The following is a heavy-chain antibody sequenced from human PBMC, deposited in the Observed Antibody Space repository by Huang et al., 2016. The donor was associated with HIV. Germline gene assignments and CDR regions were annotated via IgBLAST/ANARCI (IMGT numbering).Heavy chain of an antibody. Sequence: VQLVQSGAEVKKPGESLKISCKGSGYSFSSYWIAWVRQMPGKGREWMVIIFPDDSDTTYSPSLEGQVTISADKSIGTAYLQWSSLKASDTAMYYCARRFSSSSGYFDYWGQGSLVTVSS. J-gene: IGHJ4*02. V-gene: IGHV5-51*01. CDR2: IFPDDSDT. CDR3: ARRFSSSSGYFDY. D-gene: IGHD6-6*01. CDR1: GYSFSSYW.